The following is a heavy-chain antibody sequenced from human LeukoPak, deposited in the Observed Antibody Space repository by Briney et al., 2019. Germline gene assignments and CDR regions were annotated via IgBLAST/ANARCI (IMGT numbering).Heavy chain of an antibody. D-gene: IGHD4-23*01. CDR2: INSDGSST. J-gene: IGHJ4*02. Sequence: PGGSLRLSCAASGFTFSSYWMHWVRQAPGKGLVWVSRINSDGSSTSYADSVKGRFTISRDNAKNTLYLRMNSLRAEDTAVYYCARDSVVRKGLYWGQGTLVTVSS. CDR1: GFTFSSYW. V-gene: IGHV3-74*01. CDR3: ARDSVVRKGLY.